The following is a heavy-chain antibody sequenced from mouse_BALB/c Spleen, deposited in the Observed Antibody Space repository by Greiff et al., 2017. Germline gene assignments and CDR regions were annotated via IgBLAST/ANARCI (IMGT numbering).Heavy chain of an antibody. D-gene: IGHD2-1*01. CDR2: ISYSGST. J-gene: IGHJ4*01. V-gene: IGHV3-2*02. CDR1: GYSITSDYA. CDR3: ARSLLWYLRRGDAMDY. Sequence: EVQLQQSGPGLVKPSQSLSLTCTVTGYSITSDYAWNWIRQFPGNKLEWMGYISYSGSTSYNPSLKSRISITRDTSKNQFFLQLNSVTTEDTATYYCARSLLWYLRRGDAMDYWGQGTSVTVSS.